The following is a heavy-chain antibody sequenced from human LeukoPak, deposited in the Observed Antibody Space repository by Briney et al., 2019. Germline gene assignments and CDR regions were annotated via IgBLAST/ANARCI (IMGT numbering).Heavy chain of an antibody. J-gene: IGHJ6*03. CDR3: ASQNVVVPSAPYYYYMDV. CDR2: IYYSGST. Sequence: SETLSLTCTVSGGSISSSSYYWGWIRQPPGKGLEWIGSIYYSGSTYYNPSLKSRVTISVDTSKNQFSLKLSSVTAADTAVYYCASQNVVVPSAPYYYYMDVWGKGTTVTVSS. V-gene: IGHV4-39*07. D-gene: IGHD2-2*01. CDR1: GGSISSSSYY.